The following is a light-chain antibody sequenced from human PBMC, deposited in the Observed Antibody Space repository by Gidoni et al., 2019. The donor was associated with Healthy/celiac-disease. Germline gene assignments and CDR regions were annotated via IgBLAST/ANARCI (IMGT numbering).Light chain of an antibody. CDR2: DVS. J-gene: IGKJ1*01. CDR3: QQSGT. V-gene: IGKV1-5*01. Sequence: DIQMTQSPSTLSASVGDRVTITCRASQSISSWLAWYQQKPGKAPKLLIYDVSSLESGVPSRFSGSGSGTEFTLTISSLQPDDFATYYCQQSGTFXQXTKVEIK. CDR1: QSISSW.